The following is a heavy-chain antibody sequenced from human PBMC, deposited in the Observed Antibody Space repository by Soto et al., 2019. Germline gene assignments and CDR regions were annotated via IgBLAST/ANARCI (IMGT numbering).Heavy chain of an antibody. J-gene: IGHJ4*03. CDR2: IVPIVDTS. Sequence: QVQLVQSGAEVRQPASSVKVSCKTSGGTFSSYAISWVRQAPGQGLEWMGGIVPIVDTSTYAQKFQGRVTITADESTSTGYMGLGSLRSYDTGIYFCVRVVAIPCHPGNWGQGTLVTVSS. V-gene: IGHV1-69*12. D-gene: IGHD2-15*01. CDR1: GGTFSSYA. CDR3: VRVVAIPCHPGN.